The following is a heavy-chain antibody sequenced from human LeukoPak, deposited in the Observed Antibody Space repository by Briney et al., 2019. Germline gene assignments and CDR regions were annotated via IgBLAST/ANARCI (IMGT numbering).Heavy chain of an antibody. CDR2: IYYSGST. D-gene: IGHD6-13*01. V-gene: IGHV4-39*01. Sequence: TSETLSLTCTVSGGSISSSSYYWGWIRQPPGKGLEWIGGIYYSGSTYYNPSLKSRVTISVDTSKNQFSLKLSSVTAADTTVYYCARKRAIAAGTTRAGAFDIWGQRRMVTVSS. CDR1: GGSISSSSYY. CDR3: ARKRAIAAGTTRAGAFDI. J-gene: IGHJ3*02.